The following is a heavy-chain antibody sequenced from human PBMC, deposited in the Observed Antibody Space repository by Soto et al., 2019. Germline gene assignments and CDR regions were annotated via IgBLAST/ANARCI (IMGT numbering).Heavy chain of an antibody. CDR3: ARRHCSSSTCPSNYRYFDY. CDR1: GFTFSSYS. J-gene: IGHJ4*02. V-gene: IGHV3-23*01. D-gene: IGHD2-2*01. Sequence: EVQLLESGGVLVQPGGSLRLSCAASGFTFSSYSMSWVRQAPGKGLEWVSSLSGSGGSTYYTDSVKGRFTISRDNSKNTLYLQMNSLRAEDTALYYCARRHCSSSTCPSNYRYFDYWGQGTLVTVSS. CDR2: LSGSGGST.